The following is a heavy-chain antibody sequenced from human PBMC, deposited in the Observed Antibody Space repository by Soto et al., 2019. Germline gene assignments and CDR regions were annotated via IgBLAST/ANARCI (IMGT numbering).Heavy chain of an antibody. CDR2: IIPIFGTA. D-gene: IGHD6-6*01. CDR3: ARSMEQLVVSYYYYYGVDV. J-gene: IGHJ6*02. V-gene: IGHV1-69*12. Sequence: QVQLVQSGAEVKKPGSSVKVSCKASGGTFSSYAISWVRQAPGQGLEWMGGIIPIFGTANYAQKFQGRVTITADETTSTAYMELGSLRSEDTAVYYCARSMEQLVVSYYYYYGVDVWGQGTTVTVSS. CDR1: GGTFSSYA.